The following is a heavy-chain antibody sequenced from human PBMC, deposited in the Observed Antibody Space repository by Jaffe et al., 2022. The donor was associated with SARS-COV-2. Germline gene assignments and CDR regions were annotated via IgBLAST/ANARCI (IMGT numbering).Heavy chain of an antibody. V-gene: IGHV4-39*01. CDR1: GGSISSSSYY. D-gene: IGHD3-10*01. CDR2: IYYSGST. Sequence: QLQLQESGPGLVKPSETLSLTCTVSGGSISSSSYYWGWIRQPPGKGLEWIGSIYYSGSTYYNPSLKSRVTISVDTSKNQFSLKLSSVTAADTAVYYCARPGHGSGSYYRSPLGYMDVWGKGTTVTVSS. J-gene: IGHJ6*03. CDR3: ARPGHGSGSYYRSPLGYMDV.